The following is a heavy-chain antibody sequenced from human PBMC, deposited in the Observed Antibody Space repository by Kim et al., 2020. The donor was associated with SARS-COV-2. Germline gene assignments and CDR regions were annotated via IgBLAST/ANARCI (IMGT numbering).Heavy chain of an antibody. CDR2: GST. Sequence: GSTNDTPPLTDRVNKSMDTSKNQFSLRLSSVTAADTALYYCARGGKGAFDTWGRGTMVTVSS. J-gene: IGHJ3*02. V-gene: IGHV4-59*09. CDR3: ARGGKGAFDT.